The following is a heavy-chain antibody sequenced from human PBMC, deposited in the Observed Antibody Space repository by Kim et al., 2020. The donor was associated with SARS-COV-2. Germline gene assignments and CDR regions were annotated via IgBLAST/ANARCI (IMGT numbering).Heavy chain of an antibody. CDR1: GYTFTSHG. CDR2: ISASNGYT. D-gene: IGHD6-13*01. Sequence: ASVKVSCKASGYTFTSHGITWVRQAPGQGLEWMGWISASNGYTHYEQKLQGRVTMTTDTFTTTAYMQLRSLRFDNTAGYYCARGGIAAALSWFDHWGQGTLVTVSS. CDR3: ARGGIAAALSWFDH. J-gene: IGHJ5*02. V-gene: IGHV1-18*01.